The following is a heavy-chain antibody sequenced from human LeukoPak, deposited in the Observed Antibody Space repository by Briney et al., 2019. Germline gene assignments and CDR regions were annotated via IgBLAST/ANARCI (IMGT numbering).Heavy chain of an antibody. CDR3: ARAQYSSSWYLNWFDP. V-gene: IGHV4-59*12. CDR1: GGSINVYY. CDR2: YSGST. J-gene: IGHJ5*02. D-gene: IGHD6-13*01. Sequence: SETLSLTCTVSGGSINVYYWNWIRQPPGKGLQWIGYYSGSTNYSPSLRSRVTISVDTSKNQFSLKLSSVTAADTAVYYCARAQYSSSWYLNWFDPWGQGTLVTVSS.